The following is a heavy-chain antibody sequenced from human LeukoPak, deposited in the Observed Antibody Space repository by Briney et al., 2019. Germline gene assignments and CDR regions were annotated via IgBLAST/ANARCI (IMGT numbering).Heavy chain of an antibody. D-gene: IGHD2-21*01. V-gene: IGHV5-51*01. CDR2: IYPGDSGT. Sequence: GESLKISCKGSGYSFTSYWIGWVRQMPGKGLEWMGIIYPGDSGTRYSPSFQGQVTISADKSISTAYLQWSSLKASDTAMYYCARHPAFCGGDCYAHAFDIWGQGTMVTVSS. CDR1: GYSFTSYW. CDR3: ARHPAFCGGDCYAHAFDI. J-gene: IGHJ3*02.